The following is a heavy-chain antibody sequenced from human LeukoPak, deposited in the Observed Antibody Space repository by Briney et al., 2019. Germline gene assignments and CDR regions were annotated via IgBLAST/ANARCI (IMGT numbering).Heavy chain of an antibody. D-gene: IGHD3-22*01. CDR2: IYSGGST. V-gene: IGHV3-53*01. CDR1: GFTVSSSY. CDR3: AREFMGDSSGKPDY. J-gene: IGHJ4*02. Sequence: GGSLRLSCAASGFTVSSSYMSWVRQAPGKGLEWVSVIYSGGSTYYADSVKGRFTISRDNSKNTLYLQMNSLRAEDTAVYYCAREFMGDSSGKPDYWGQGTLVTVSS.